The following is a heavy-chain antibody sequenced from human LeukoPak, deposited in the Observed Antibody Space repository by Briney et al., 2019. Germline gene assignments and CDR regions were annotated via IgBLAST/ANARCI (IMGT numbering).Heavy chain of an antibody. V-gene: IGHV3-33*01. CDR3: AVLTYCGDDCSMGGFFDY. D-gene: IGHD2-21*02. J-gene: IGHJ4*02. CDR1: GFTFSSYG. CDR2: IWYDGSNK. Sequence: PGRSLRLSCAASGFTFSSYGMHWVRQAPGKGLEWVAVIWYDGSNKYYADSVKGRFTISRDNSKNTLYLQMNSLRAEDTAVYYCAVLTYCGDDCSMGGFFDYWGQGTLVTVSS.